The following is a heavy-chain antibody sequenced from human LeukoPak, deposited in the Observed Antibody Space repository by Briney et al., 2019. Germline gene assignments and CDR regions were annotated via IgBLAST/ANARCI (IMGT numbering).Heavy chain of an antibody. D-gene: IGHD1-14*01. Sequence: SVKVSCKASGYTFTSYYMHWVRQAPGQGLEWMGRTIPTLEIANYAQKFQGRITITADKSTSTAYMELSSLRPEDTAVYYCARVISGTWLWFWGQGTLVTVSS. V-gene: IGHV1-69*04. CDR3: ARVISGTWLWF. CDR1: GYTFTSYY. CDR2: TIPTLEIA. J-gene: IGHJ4*02.